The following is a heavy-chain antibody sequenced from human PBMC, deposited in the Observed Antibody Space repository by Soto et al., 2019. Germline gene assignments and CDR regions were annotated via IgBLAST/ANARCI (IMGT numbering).Heavy chain of an antibody. CDR3: ARAYGNWNPFDI. Sequence: QVHLLQSGAEVKTPGASVKVSCKASGYTFNGYYIQWVRQAPGQGLEWMGWINPNTGVTNFAQNFQGRLTMTRDTSISTAYMELARLTSDDTAVYYCARAYGNWNPFDIWGQGTLVTVSS. CDR2: INPNTGVT. CDR1: GYTFNGYY. J-gene: IGHJ3*02. V-gene: IGHV1-2*02. D-gene: IGHD1-1*01.